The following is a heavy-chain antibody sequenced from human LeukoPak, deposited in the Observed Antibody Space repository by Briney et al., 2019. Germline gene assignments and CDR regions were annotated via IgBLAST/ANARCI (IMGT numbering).Heavy chain of an antibody. V-gene: IGHV3-23*01. Sequence: GGSLRLSCAASGFTFSSYAMSWVRLAPGKGLEWVSAISGSGGSTYYADSVKGRFTISRDNSKNTLYLQMNSLRAEDTAVYYCASSSVVAATYYYYYGMDVWGQGTTVTVSS. CDR1: GFTFSSYA. J-gene: IGHJ6*02. CDR2: ISGSGGST. CDR3: ASSSVVAATYYYYYGMDV. D-gene: IGHD2-15*01.